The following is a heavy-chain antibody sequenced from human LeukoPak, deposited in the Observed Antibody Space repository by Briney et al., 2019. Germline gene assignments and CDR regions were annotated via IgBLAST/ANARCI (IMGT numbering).Heavy chain of an antibody. CDR3: ARDSYGGNWSLGY. Sequence: ASVKVSCKASGFTLTGYYFHWVRQAPGQGLEWMGWVNPNTGGTNYAQMFQGRVTMTRDTSITTAYMELSRLTSDDTAVYYCARDSYGGNWSLGYWGQGTLVTVSS. D-gene: IGHD4-23*01. CDR2: VNPNTGGT. J-gene: IGHJ4*02. V-gene: IGHV1-2*02. CDR1: GFTLTGYY.